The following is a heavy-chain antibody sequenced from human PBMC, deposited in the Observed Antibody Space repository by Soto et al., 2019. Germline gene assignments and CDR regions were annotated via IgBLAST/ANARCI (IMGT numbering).Heavy chain of an antibody. CDR2: IKSKTDGGTT. V-gene: IGHV3-15*07. CDR1: GFTFSNAW. Sequence: GGSLRLSCAASGFTFSNAWMNWGLQAPWKGLEWVGRIKSKTDGGTTDYAAPVKGRFTISRDDPKNTLYLQMNSLKTEDTAVYYCATVDVIAAAGPEYYYYYGMDVWGQGTTVTVSS. D-gene: IGHD6-13*01. J-gene: IGHJ6*02. CDR3: ATVDVIAAAGPEYYYYYGMDV.